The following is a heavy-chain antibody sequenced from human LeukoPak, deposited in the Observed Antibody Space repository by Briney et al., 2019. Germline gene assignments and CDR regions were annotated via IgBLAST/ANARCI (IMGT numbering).Heavy chain of an antibody. D-gene: IGHD3-3*01. CDR1: GFTFSSYA. V-gene: IGHV3-23*01. CDR3: AKEHDFWSGYSTYYFDY. CDR2: ISGSGSNT. Sequence: GGSLRLSCAASGFTFSSYAMTWFRQAPGKGLEWVSSISGSGSNTFYADSVKGRFTVSRDTSKNSLYLQMNSLRAEDTAIYYCAKEHDFWSGYSTYYFDYWGQGTLVTVSS. J-gene: IGHJ4*02.